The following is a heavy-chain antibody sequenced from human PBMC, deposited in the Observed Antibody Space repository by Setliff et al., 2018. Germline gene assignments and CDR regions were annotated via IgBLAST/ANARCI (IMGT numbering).Heavy chain of an antibody. CDR2: IYTSEST. CDR3: ARKGISALSGAFDM. V-gene: IGHV4-4*07. D-gene: IGHD1-26*01. CDR1: GGSISNYY. Sequence: SETLSLTCTVSGGSISNYYWSWIRQPAGKGLEWIGRIYTSESTNYNPSLKSRATMSVDTSKNQFSLKLSSVTAADTAVYYCARKGISALSGAFDMWGQGTMVTVSS. J-gene: IGHJ3*02.